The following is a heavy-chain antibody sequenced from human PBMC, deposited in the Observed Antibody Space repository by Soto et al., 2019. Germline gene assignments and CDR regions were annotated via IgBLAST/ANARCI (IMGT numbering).Heavy chain of an antibody. CDR3: AKRGISTAGKGNYFVH. J-gene: IGHJ4*02. CDR2: ISGSDGDT. Sequence: PGGSLRLSCAASGFTFSSYSMNWVRQAPGKGLEWVSAISGSDGDTYYADSVKGRFSISRDNSKNTVYLQMNSLRAEDTAVYYCAKRGISTAGKGNYFVHWGPGTLVTVSS. V-gene: IGHV3-23*01. CDR1: GFTFSSYS. D-gene: IGHD6-13*01.